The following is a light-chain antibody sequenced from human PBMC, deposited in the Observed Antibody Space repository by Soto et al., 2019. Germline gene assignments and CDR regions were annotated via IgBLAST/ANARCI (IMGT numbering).Light chain of an antibody. V-gene: IGKV3-20*01. J-gene: IGKJ1*01. CDR3: QQYGSSLQT. CDR1: QYIGSAV. CDR2: DAS. Sequence: EVVLTQSPATLSVSPGDRATLSCRASQYIGSAVAWYHQRSGQAPRLLIFDASIRVPTTPARFSGSVSGTEFTLTISRLEPEDFAVYYCQQYGSSLQTFGQGTKVDIK.